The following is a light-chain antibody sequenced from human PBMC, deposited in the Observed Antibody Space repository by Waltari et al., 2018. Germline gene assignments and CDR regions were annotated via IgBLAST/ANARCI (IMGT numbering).Light chain of an antibody. CDR1: SSTIGSNT. J-gene: IGLJ2*01. CDR3: AAWDDSLRGV. Sequence: QSVLTQQRSPSGTHGQRITISCSESSSTIGSNTVNSYQQPPGTAPKLLIYSNNQRPSGVPDRLSGSKSGTSASLAISGLQSEDEADYYWAAWDDSLRGVFGGGTKLTVL. V-gene: IGLV1-44*01. CDR2: SNN.